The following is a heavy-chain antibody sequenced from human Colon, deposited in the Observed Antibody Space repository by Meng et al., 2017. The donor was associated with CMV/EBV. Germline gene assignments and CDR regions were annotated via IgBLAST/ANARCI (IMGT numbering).Heavy chain of an antibody. CDR2: ISHDGAKK. J-gene: IGHJ4*02. V-gene: IGHV3-30*04. Sequence: GESLKISCAASGFTFSAYPIHWVRQAPGKGLEWVAIISHDGAKKYYAESVKGRFTISRDNSQNTVNVQMNSLRAEDTAVYYCAREGGGTIAPRDLDYWGQGTLVTVSS. CDR1: GFTFSAYP. D-gene: IGHD6-6*01. CDR3: AREGGGTIAPRDLDY.